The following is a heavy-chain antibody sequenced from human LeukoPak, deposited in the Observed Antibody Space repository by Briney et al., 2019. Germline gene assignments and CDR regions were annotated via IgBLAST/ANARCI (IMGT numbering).Heavy chain of an antibody. CDR3: ARGLRAYYFDGSGHFDY. CDR1: GGSISSGGYY. Sequence: PSQTLSLTCTVSGGSISSGGYYWSWIRQHPGKGLEWIGYISYSGSTNYSPSLKSRVTMSLDTSKNQFSLKLSSVTAADTAVYYCARGLRAYYFDGSGHFDYWGQGTLITVSS. CDR2: ISYSGST. D-gene: IGHD3-22*01. J-gene: IGHJ4*02. V-gene: IGHV4-31*03.